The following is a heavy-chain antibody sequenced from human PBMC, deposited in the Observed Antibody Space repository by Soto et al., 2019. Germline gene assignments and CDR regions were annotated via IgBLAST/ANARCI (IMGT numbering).Heavy chain of an antibody. Sequence: QVTLKESGPSLVKPTQTLTLTCTVSGLSLRTTGVGVGWVRQPPGKALEWLALIYWDDDQRYSLTLRSRLTSANDISEKHVVLTMTNMDTVHTARYYCVQSRCGGDWLEIYSSHAYNGLDVWGLGTTGTVPS. CDR3: VQSRCGGDWLEIYSSHAYNGLDV. J-gene: IGHJ6*02. CDR2: IYWDDDQ. D-gene: IGHD2-21*02. CDR1: GLSLRTTGVG. V-gene: IGHV2-5*02.